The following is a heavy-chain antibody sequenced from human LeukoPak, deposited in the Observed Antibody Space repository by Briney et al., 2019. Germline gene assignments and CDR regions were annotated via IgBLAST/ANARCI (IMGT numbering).Heavy chain of an antibody. CDR3: ARVKRKYQVLKPLHETPSHYFDY. CDR1: GGSLSGYY. CDR2: INHSGST. D-gene: IGHD2-2*01. Sequence: PSETLSLTCAVYGGSLSGYYWNWIRQPPGRGLEWIGEINHSGSTNYNPSLKSRVTISVDTSKNQFSLKLSSVTAADTAMYYCARVKRKYQVLKPLHETPSHYFDYWGQGTLVTVSS. J-gene: IGHJ4*02. V-gene: IGHV4-34*01.